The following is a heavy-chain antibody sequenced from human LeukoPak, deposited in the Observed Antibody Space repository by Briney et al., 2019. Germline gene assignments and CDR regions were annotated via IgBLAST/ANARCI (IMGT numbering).Heavy chain of an antibody. J-gene: IGHJ4*02. CDR3: ARHDSFIPY. V-gene: IGHV3-23*01. D-gene: IGHD3-16*02. Sequence: GGSLSLTCVASGFAFSDHAMSWVRQAPGQGLEWVSGISDSGGSTYYADSGKGRCTISRDNSKHTVSLQMNNLRAEDTAVYFCARHDSFIPYWGQGTLVSVTS. CDR1: GFAFSDHA. CDR2: ISDSGGST.